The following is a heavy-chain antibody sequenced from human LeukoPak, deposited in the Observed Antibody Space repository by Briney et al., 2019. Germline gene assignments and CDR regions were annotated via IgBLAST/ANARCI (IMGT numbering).Heavy chain of an antibody. Sequence: KPSETLSLTCTVSGGSISSSSYYWGWIRQPPGKGLEWIGSIYYSGSTYYNPSLKSRVTISVDTSKNQFSLKLSSVTAADTAVYYCASWGTNDFWSGYYGPGDAFDIWGQGTMVTVSS. J-gene: IGHJ3*02. D-gene: IGHD3-3*01. CDR1: GGSISSSSYY. CDR2: IYYSGST. V-gene: IGHV4-39*01. CDR3: ASWGTNDFWSGYYGPGDAFDI.